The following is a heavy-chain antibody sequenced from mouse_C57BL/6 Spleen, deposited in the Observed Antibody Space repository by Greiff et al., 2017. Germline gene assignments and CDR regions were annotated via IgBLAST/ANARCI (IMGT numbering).Heavy chain of an antibody. V-gene: IGHV1-62-2*01. D-gene: IGHD2-4*01. CDR1: GYTFTEYT. J-gene: IGHJ4*01. Sequence: QVQLKESGAELVKPGASVKLSCKASGYTFTEYTIHWVKQRSGQGLEWIGWFYPGSGSIKYNEKFKDKATLTADKSSSTVYMELSRLTSEDSAVYFCARHEDPYDYDDYYAMDYWGQGTSVTVSS. CDR3: ARHEDPYDYDDYYAMDY. CDR2: FYPGSGSI.